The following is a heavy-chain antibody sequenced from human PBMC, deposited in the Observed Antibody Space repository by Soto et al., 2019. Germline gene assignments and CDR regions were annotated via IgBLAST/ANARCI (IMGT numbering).Heavy chain of an antibody. Sequence: SENVSITRTVYRGSSSRSSYSWGWIREPPGQGLEWIGSIYYSGCTYYNPSLKSRVTISVDTSKNQFSLKLSSVTAADTAVYYCARHGTPTALYSSGSYDDFDIWGQGTMVT. V-gene: IGHV4-39*01. D-gene: IGHD6-19*01. CDR2: IYYSGCT. J-gene: IGHJ3*02. CDR3: ARHGTPTALYSSGSYDDFDI. CDR1: RGSSSRSSYS.